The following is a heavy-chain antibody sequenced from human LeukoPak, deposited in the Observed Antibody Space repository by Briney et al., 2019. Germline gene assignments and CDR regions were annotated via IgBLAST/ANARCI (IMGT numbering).Heavy chain of an antibody. CDR2: IYHSGST. Sequence: PSETLSLTCTVSGGSISSGDYYWSWIRQPPGKGLEWIGYIYHSGSTYYNPSLKSRVTISVDRSKNQFSLKLSSVTAADTAVYYCARGHGVVTYFDYWGQGTLVTVSS. J-gene: IGHJ4*02. CDR1: GGSISSGDYY. V-gene: IGHV4-30-2*01. D-gene: IGHD3-3*01. CDR3: ARGHGVVTYFDY.